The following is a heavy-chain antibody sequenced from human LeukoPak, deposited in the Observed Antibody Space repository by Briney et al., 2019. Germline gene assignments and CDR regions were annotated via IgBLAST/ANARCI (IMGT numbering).Heavy chain of an antibody. CDR2: IYYSGST. J-gene: IGHJ4*02. Sequence: PSETLSLTCTVSGGSISSYYWSWIRQPPGKGLEWIGYIYYSGSTNYNPSLKSRVTISVDTSKNQFSLKLSSVTAADTAVYYCARVAYSSGWYVLAPHFDYWGQGTLVTVSS. D-gene: IGHD6-19*01. V-gene: IGHV4-59*01. CDR1: GGSISSYY. CDR3: ARVAYSSGWYVLAPHFDY.